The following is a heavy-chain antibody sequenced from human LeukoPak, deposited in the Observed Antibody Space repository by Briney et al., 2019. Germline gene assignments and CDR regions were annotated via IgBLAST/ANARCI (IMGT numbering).Heavy chain of an antibody. V-gene: IGHV3-48*01. Sequence: GGSLRLSCAASGFIFSTDAMHWVRQAPGKGLEWVSYISSSSSTIYYADSVKGRFTISRDNAKNSLYLQMNSLRAEDTAVYYCAREYCSGGSCDGDAFDIWGQGTMVTVSS. CDR3: AREYCSGGSCDGDAFDI. CDR1: GFIFSTDA. D-gene: IGHD2-15*01. J-gene: IGHJ3*02. CDR2: ISSSSSTI.